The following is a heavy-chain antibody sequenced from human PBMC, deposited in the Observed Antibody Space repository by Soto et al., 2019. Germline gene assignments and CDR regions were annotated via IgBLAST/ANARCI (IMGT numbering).Heavy chain of an antibody. CDR2: AYYRSEWYN. Sequence: PSQTLSLTCAISGDSISSTTAAWNWIRQSPSRGLEWLGRAYYRSEWYNDYAEAVKSRITISPDTSKNHFSLQLNSVTPEDSAVYYCVRDINSFDPWGQGTLVTAPQ. V-gene: IGHV6-1*01. CDR1: GDSISSTTAA. CDR3: VRDINSFDP. J-gene: IGHJ5*02.